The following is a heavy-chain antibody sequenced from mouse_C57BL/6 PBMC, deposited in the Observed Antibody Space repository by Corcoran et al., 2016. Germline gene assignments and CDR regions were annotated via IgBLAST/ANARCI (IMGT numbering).Heavy chain of an antibody. D-gene: IGHD2-1*01. Sequence: EVQLQQSGPELVKPGASVKISCKASGYTFTDYYMNWVKQSHGKSLEWIGDINPNNGVTSYNQKFKGKATLTLDKSSSTAYMDRRSLTSEDSAVYYCARGAYGNYLWFAYGGQGTLVTVSA. CDR2: INPNNGVT. CDR1: GYTFTDYY. V-gene: IGHV1-26*01. CDR3: ARGAYGNYLWFAY. J-gene: IGHJ3*01.